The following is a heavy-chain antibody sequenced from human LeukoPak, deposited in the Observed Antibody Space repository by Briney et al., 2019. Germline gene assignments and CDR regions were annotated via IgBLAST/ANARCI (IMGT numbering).Heavy chain of an antibody. D-gene: IGHD3-10*01. V-gene: IGHV3-23*01. Sequence: GGSLRLSCAASGFTFGNNYAMNWVRQAPGKGLEWVSAISGSGGSTYYADSVKGRFTISRDNSKNTLCLQMNSLRAEDTAVYYCAKDAVTMVRGVMPDWGQGTLVTVSS. CDR1: GFTFGNNYA. CDR3: AKDAVTMVRGVMPD. CDR2: ISGSGGST. J-gene: IGHJ4*02.